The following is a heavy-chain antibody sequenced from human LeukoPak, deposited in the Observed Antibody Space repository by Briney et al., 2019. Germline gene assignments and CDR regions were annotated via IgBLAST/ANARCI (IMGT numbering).Heavy chain of an antibody. V-gene: IGHV4-39*01. Sequence: SETLSLTCTVSGGSIGVSSDYYWGWIRQPPGKGLEWIGSIYYSGSTYYNPTLKSRVTIFVDTSKNQFSLKLSSVTAADTAVYYCATPYSGGYQGLDIWGQGTMVTVSS. CDR1: GGSIGVSSDYY. CDR2: IYYSGST. J-gene: IGHJ3*02. D-gene: IGHD1-26*01. CDR3: ATPYSGGYQGLDI.